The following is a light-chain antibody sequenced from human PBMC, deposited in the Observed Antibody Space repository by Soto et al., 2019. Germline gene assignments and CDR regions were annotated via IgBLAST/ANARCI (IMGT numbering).Light chain of an antibody. V-gene: IGKV3-20*01. CDR2: GAS. CDR3: QHYDSLPIT. Sequence: ERATLSCRASQSLTSSYLAWYQQKPGQSPRLLIYGASRRATGIPDRFSGSGSGTDFTLTISRLEPEDFAVFYCQHYDSLPITFGQGTRLEIK. J-gene: IGKJ5*01. CDR1: QSLTSSY.